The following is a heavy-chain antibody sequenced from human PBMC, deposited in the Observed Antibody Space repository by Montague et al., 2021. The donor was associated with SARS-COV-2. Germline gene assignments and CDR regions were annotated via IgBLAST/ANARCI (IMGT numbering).Heavy chain of an antibody. D-gene: IGHD3-16*01. Sequence: CAISGDSVSSNSATWNWGRQSPSRGLEWLGRTYYRSKWYNDYAVSVRGRVTINPDTSKNQFSLQLNSVTPEDTAIYYCTSGRGGNYNVMDVWGQGTTVTVSS. CDR1: GDSVSSNSAT. CDR3: TSGRGGNYNVMDV. V-gene: IGHV6-1*01. CDR2: TYYRSKWYN. J-gene: IGHJ6*02.